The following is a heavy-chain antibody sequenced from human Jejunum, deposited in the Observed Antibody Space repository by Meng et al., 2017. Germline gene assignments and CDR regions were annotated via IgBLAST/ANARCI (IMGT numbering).Heavy chain of an antibody. D-gene: IGHD3-10*01. CDR2: ITSSSTNI. CDR3: VRRVGGSGTWYFEF. CDR1: GFTFSIYS. J-gene: IGHJ4*02. V-gene: IGHV3-21*01. Sequence: GESLKISCAASGFTFSIYSMNWVRQAPGRGLEWVSSITSSSTNIYYADSVKGRFTISRDNAKDSLYLQMGSLRAEDTAVYYCVRRVGGSGTWYFEFWGQGTLVTVSS.